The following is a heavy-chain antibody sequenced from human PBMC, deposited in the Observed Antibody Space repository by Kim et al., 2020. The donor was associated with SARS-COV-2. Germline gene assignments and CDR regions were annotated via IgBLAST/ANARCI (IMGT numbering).Heavy chain of an antibody. Sequence: SQTLSLTCAISGDSVSSNSVAWNWIRQSPSRGLEWLGSTYYRSKWYTDYAVSVESRITINPDTSKNQFSLQLSSVTPEDTAVYYCAGGYGGGGWVEYWGQGTLVTVSS. CDR3: AGGYGGGGWVEY. J-gene: IGHJ4*02. V-gene: IGHV6-1*01. D-gene: IGHD5-18*01. CDR2: TYYRSKWYT. CDR1: GDSVSSNSVA.